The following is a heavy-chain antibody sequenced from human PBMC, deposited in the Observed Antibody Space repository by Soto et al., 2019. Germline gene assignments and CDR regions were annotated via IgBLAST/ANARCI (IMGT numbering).Heavy chain of an antibody. J-gene: IGHJ6*03. CDR3: AKNPDYLYYYYYMDV. CDR1: GFTFSSYA. Sequence: GGSLRLSCAAYGFTFSSYAMSWVRQAPGKGRGWVSAISGSGGSTYYADSVQGRFTISRDNSKNTLYLQMNSLRAEDTAVYYCAKNPDYLYYYYYMDVWGKGTTVTVSS. D-gene: IGHD4-17*01. CDR2: ISGSGGST. V-gene: IGHV3-23*01.